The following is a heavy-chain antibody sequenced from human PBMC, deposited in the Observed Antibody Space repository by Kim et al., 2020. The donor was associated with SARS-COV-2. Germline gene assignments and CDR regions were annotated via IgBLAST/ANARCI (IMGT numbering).Heavy chain of an antibody. J-gene: IGHJ5*02. CDR3: ARAVVRGLGWFDP. D-gene: IGHD3-10*01. Sequence: AQKFQGRVTINADKSTYPVSMERSSLRSEDTAIYYCARAVVRGLGWFDPWGQGTLVTVSS. V-gene: IGHV1-69*04.